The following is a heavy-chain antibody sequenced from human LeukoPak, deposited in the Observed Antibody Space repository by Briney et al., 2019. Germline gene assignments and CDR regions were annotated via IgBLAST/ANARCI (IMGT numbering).Heavy chain of an antibody. D-gene: IGHD1-1*01. CDR2: VGSSDDT. CDR1: GFTFSSYA. J-gene: IGHJ6*02. Sequence: GGSLRLSCAASGFTFSSYAMHWVRQAPGKGLEWVSAVGSSDDTYYPGSVKGRFTISRENVKNSLYLQMNSLRAGDTAVYYCARGGQDSLERYGMDVWGQGTTVTVSS. CDR3: ARGGQDSLERYGMDV. V-gene: IGHV3-13*01.